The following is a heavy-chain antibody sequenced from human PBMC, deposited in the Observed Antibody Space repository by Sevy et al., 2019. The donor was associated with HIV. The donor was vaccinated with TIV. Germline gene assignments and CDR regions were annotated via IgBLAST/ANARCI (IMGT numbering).Heavy chain of an antibody. CDR3: AKEGKNIRSWFDP. V-gene: IGHV1-18*01. CDR2: ISGYNSYT. J-gene: IGHJ5*02. D-gene: IGHD3-3*02. CDR1: GYSFTNYG. Sequence: ATVKVSCKASGYSFTNYGIGWVRQAPRQGLERTGWISGYNSYTNYAQNLQGRVTMTTDTSTSTAYMELRSLRSDDTAIYYSAKEGKNIRSWFDPWGQGTLVTVSS.